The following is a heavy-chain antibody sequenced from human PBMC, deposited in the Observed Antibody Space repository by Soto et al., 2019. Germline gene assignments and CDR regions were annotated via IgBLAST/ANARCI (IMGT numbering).Heavy chain of an antibody. CDR2: IIPILGIA. Sequence: GASVKVSCKASGGTYSSYTISWVRQAPGQGLEWMGRIIPILGIANYAQKSQGRVTITADKSTSTAYMELSSLRSEDTAVYYCARGSSPTVTTPMGYWGQGTLVTVSS. CDR3: ARGSSPTVTTPMGY. J-gene: IGHJ4*02. CDR1: GGTYSSYT. V-gene: IGHV1-69*02. D-gene: IGHD4-17*01.